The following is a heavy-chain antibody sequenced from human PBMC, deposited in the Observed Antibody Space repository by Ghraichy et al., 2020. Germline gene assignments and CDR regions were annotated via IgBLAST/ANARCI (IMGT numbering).Heavy chain of an antibody. J-gene: IGHJ4*02. CDR1: GFGFNTYS. D-gene: IGHD6-13*01. CDR2: VTYDGRNK. V-gene: IGHV3-30*03. CDR3: AREERSRSSYFLDY. Sequence: LTCAASGFGFNTYSMHWVRQAPGKGLEWVAVVTYDGRNKYYADSVKGRFTISRDNSKETLYLQLTSLRLEDTAVYYCAREERSRSSYFLDYWGQGALVTVSS.